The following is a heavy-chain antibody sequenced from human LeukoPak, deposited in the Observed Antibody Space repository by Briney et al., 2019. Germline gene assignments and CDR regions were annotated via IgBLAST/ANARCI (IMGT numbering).Heavy chain of an antibody. J-gene: IGHJ6*04. D-gene: IGHD3-10*01. CDR1: GFTFSSYW. CDR2: INSDGSST. CDR3: ARDPMVRGVIRQYYYGMDV. Sequence: PGGSLRLSCAASGFTFSSYWMHWVRQAPGKGLVWVSRINSDGSSTSYAASVKGRFTIPRDNAKNTLYLQMNSLRAEDTAVYYCARDPMVRGVIRQYYYGMDVWGKGTTVTVSS. V-gene: IGHV3-74*01.